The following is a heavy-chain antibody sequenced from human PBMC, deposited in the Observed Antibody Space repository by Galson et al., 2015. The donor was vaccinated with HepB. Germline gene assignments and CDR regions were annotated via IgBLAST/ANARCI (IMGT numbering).Heavy chain of an antibody. D-gene: IGHD6-13*01. CDR1: GFTFSSYG. CDR2: IWYDGSNK. J-gene: IGHJ3*02. Sequence: SLRLSCAASGFTFSSYGMHWVRQAPGEGLEWVAVIWYDGSNKYYADSVKGRFTISRDNSKNTLYLQMNSLRAEDTAVYYCARVSLREYSSSWYVYDDAFDIWGQGTMVTVSS. V-gene: IGHV3-33*01. CDR3: ARVSLREYSSSWYVYDDAFDI.